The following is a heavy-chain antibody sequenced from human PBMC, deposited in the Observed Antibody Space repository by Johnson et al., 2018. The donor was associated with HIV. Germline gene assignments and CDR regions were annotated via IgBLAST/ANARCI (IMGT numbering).Heavy chain of an antibody. J-gene: IGHJ3*02. D-gene: IGHD6-13*01. CDR3: AKPKTGIDAFDI. V-gene: IGHV3-30*02. CDR2: IRYDGSNK. CDR1: VFMFSNYG. Sequence: VQLVESGGGVVQPGGSLRLSCATSVFMFSNYGMHWVRQAPGKGLEWVAFIRYDGSNKYYADSVKGRFTIYRDNSKNPLYLQMNSLRVEDTSVYYCAKPKTGIDAFDIWGQGTMVTVSS.